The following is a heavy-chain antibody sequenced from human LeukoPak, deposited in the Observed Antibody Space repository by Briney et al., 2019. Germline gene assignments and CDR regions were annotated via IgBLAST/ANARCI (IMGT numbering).Heavy chain of an antibody. V-gene: IGHV3-48*03. D-gene: IGHD5-12*01. CDR2: ISSSGSTI. J-gene: IGHJ4*02. Sequence: GGSLRLSCAASGFTFSSYEMNWVRQAPGKGLEWVSYISSSGSTIYYADSVKGRFTISRDNAKNSLYLQMNSLRAEDTAVYYCAREYDYSTSSKFDCWGQGTLVTVSS. CDR1: GFTFSSYE. CDR3: AREYDYSTSSKFDC.